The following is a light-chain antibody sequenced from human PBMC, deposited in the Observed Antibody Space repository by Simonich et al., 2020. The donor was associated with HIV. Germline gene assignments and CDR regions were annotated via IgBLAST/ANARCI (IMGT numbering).Light chain of an antibody. CDR2: WSS. V-gene: IGKV4-1*01. CDR3: QQYNNWPPMT. J-gene: IGKJ4*01. Sequence: DIVMTQSPDSLAVSLGERATINCKSSQSLLYSSNNKNYLAWYQQKPGQPPKLLIYWSSTRESGVPDRFFGSGSGTDFTLTISSLQAEDFAVYYCQQYNNWPPMTFGGGTKVEIK. CDR1: QSLLYSSNNKNY.